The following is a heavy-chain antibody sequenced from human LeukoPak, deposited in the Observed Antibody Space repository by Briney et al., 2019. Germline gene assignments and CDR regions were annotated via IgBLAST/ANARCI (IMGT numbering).Heavy chain of an antibody. CDR2: ISSSGSTI. CDR3: ARDDSYDGFDI. V-gene: IGHV3-48*03. J-gene: IGHJ3*02. D-gene: IGHD2-21*02. Sequence: GGSLRLSCAASGFTFSSYEMNWVRQAPGKGLEWVSYISSSGSTIYYADSVKGRFTISRDNAKNSLYLQMNSLRADDTAVYYCARDDSYDGFDIWGQGTMVTVSS. CDR1: GFTFSSYE.